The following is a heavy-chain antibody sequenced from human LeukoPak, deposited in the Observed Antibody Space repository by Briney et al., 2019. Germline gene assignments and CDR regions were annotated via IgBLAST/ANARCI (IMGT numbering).Heavy chain of an antibody. Sequence: ASVKVSCKASGYTFTSYYMHWVRQAPGQGLEWMGIINPSGGSTSYAQKFQGRVTMTEDTSTDTAYMELSSLRSEDTAVYYCATAAKVGATRYYYYGMDVWGQGTTVTVSS. J-gene: IGHJ6*02. CDR1: GYTFTSYY. D-gene: IGHD1-26*01. V-gene: IGHV1-46*01. CDR2: INPSGGST. CDR3: ATAAKVGATRYYYYGMDV.